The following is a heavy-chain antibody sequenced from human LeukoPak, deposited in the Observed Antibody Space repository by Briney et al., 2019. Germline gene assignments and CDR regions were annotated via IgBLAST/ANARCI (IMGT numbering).Heavy chain of an antibody. CDR1: GYSISSGYY. Sequence: PSETLSLTCAVSGYSISSGYYWGWIRQPPGKGLEWIGSIYHSGSTYYNPSLKSRVTISVDTSKNQFSLKLSSVTAADTAVYYCARLGTVTTYNWIDPWGQGTLVTVSS. D-gene: IGHD4-11*01. J-gene: IGHJ5*02. V-gene: IGHV4-38-2*01. CDR3: ARLGTVTTYNWIDP. CDR2: IYHSGST.